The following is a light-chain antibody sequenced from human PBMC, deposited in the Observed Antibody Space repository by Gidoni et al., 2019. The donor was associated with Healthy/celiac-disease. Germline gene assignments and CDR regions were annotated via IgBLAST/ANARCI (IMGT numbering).Light chain of an antibody. CDR2: DAS. CDR3: QQRSNWPPLFT. J-gene: IGKJ3*01. V-gene: IGKV3-11*01. CDR1: QSVSSY. Sequence: EIVLTQSPATLSLSPGERATLSCRASQSVSSYLAWYQQKPGQAPRLLIYDASNRATGIPARCSGSGSGTDFTLTISSLEPEDFAVYYCQQRSNWPPLFTFXPXTKVDIK.